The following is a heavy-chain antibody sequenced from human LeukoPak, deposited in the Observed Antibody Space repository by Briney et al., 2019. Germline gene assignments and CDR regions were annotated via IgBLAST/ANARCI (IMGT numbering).Heavy chain of an antibody. V-gene: IGHV3-21*01. CDR2: ISSSSSYI. CDR1: GFTFSSYS. J-gene: IGHJ4*02. CDR3: ARDSGYCGGDCYSAPFDY. Sequence: GGSLRLSCAASGFTFSSYSMNWVRQAPGKGLEWVSSISSSSSYIYYADSVKCRFTISRDNAKNSLYLQMNSLRAEDTAVYYCARDSGYCGGDCYSAPFDYWGQGTLVTVSS. D-gene: IGHD2-21*02.